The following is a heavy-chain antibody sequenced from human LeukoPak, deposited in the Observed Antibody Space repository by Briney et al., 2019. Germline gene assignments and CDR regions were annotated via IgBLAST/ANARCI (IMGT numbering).Heavy chain of an antibody. Sequence: SGGSLRLSCAASGFTFSSYSMNWVRQAPGKGLEWVSSISSSSSYIYYADSVKGRFTISRDNAKNSLYLQMNSLRAEDTAVYYCAKISGYYPSDYWGQGTLVTVSS. CDR3: AKISGYYPSDY. CDR2: ISSSSSYI. V-gene: IGHV3-21*01. J-gene: IGHJ4*02. D-gene: IGHD3-22*01. CDR1: GFTFSSYS.